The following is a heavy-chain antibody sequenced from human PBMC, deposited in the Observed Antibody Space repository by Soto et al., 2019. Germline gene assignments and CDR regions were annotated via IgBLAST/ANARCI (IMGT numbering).Heavy chain of an antibody. D-gene: IGHD2-15*01. J-gene: IGHJ4*02. CDR1: AFTFGDFA. CDR3: ARAPTGGTWPVYFDW. CDR2: INWNGNYI. Sequence: VQLVESGGGLVQPGRSLRLSCTASAFTFGDFAMHWVRQVPGKGLEWVSGINWNGNYIGYADCVKGRFTVTRGNAKNSLSLQMNSLRPEVTAVYFCARAPTGGTWPVYFDWWGRGSLVTVSS. V-gene: IGHV3-9*01.